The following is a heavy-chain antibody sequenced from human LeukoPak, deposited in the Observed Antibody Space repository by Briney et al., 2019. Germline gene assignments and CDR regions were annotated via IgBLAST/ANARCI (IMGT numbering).Heavy chain of an antibody. Sequence: ASVKVSCKASGYTFTSYGISWVRQAPGQGLEWMGWISAYNGNTNYAQKLQGRVTMTTDTSTSTAHMEVRSLRSDDTAVYYCAREQGGFDYWGQGTLVTVSS. CDR2: ISAYNGNT. V-gene: IGHV1-18*01. CDR1: GYTFTSYG. J-gene: IGHJ4*02. D-gene: IGHD1-26*01. CDR3: AREQGGFDY.